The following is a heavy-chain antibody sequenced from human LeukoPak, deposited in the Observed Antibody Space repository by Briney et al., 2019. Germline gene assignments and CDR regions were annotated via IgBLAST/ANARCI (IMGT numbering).Heavy chain of an antibody. D-gene: IGHD3-22*01. CDR1: GGSFSGYY. J-gene: IGHJ4*02. V-gene: IGHV4-34*12. CDR2: IIHSGST. CDR3: ARALHTAMATYYDSSGLDY. Sequence: SKTLSLTCAVYGGSFSGYYWSWIRQPPGKGLEWIGEIIHSGSTNYNPSLKSRVTISVDTSKNQFSLKLSSVTAADTAVYYCARALHTAMATYYDSSGLDYWGQGTLVTVSS.